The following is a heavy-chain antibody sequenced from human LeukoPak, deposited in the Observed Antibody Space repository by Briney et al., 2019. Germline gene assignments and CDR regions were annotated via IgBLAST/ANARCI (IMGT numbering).Heavy chain of an antibody. CDR1: GFTFNTYW. CDR3: ARIRAAAGTWDYFDY. D-gene: IGHD6-13*01. V-gene: IGHV3-7*01. Sequence: GGSLRLSCAASGFTFNTYWKTWFRHAPGKGLEWVANIKQDGSERFYVDSVKGRFTISRDNAKNSLYLQMSSLRAEDTAIYYCARIRAAAGTWDYFDYWGQGALVTVSS. J-gene: IGHJ4*02. CDR2: IKQDGSER.